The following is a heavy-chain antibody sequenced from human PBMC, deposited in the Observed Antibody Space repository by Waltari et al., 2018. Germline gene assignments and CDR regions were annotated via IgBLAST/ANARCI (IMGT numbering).Heavy chain of an antibody. CDR2: ITGIGDAT. D-gene: IGHD2-8*01. V-gene: IGHV3-23*01. Sequence: EVQLLESGGGLVQPGGSLSLSCAASGFTLSDYALSWVRQATGKGLQWVSTITGIGDATFYTDSVKGRFTGSRENPKRTLYLQMNRLRGEDTAVYVCAKSECGTIGCRRIDSWDQGILVTVSS. CDR3: AKSECGTIGCRRIDS. J-gene: IGHJ4*02. CDR1: GFTLSDYA.